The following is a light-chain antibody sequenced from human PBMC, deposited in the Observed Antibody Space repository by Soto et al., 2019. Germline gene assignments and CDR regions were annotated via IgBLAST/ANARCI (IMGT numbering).Light chain of an antibody. CDR3: CSYADTYTFVV. J-gene: IGLJ2*01. Sequence: QSALTQPRSVSGSPGQSVTISCTGTSSDVSAYDYVSWYQHHPGRPPKLIIYDLNKRPSGVPDRFSGSKSGNTASLTISGLHAEDEAAFYCCSYADTYTFVVFGGGTKVTVL. CDR1: SSDVSAYDY. V-gene: IGLV2-11*01. CDR2: DLN.